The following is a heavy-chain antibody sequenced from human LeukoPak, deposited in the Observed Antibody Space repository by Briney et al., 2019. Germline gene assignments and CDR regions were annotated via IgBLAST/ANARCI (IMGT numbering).Heavy chain of an antibody. CDR2: IIPIFGTA. CDR1: GGTFSSYA. Sequence: SVKVSCKASGGTFSSYAISWVRQAPGQGLEWMGGIIPIFGTANYAQKYHDSITITAEESTSTAYMVLSSLISEDTAVYYCATTNHTVAAGYWYFDLWGRGTLVTVSS. D-gene: IGHD6-19*01. V-gene: IGHV1-69*01. CDR3: ATTNHTVAAGYWYFDL. J-gene: IGHJ2*01.